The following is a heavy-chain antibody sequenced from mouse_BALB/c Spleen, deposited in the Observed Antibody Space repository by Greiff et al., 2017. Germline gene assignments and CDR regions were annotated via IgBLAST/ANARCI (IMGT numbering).Heavy chain of an antibody. CDR2: IDPANGNT. Sequence: VHVKQSGAELVKPGASVKLSCTASGFNIKDTYMHWVKQRPEQGLEWIGRIDPANGNTKYDPKFQGKATITADTSSNTAYLQLSSLTSEDTAVYYCARIYYDYWFAYWGQGTLVTVSA. CDR1: GFNIKDTY. J-gene: IGHJ3*01. CDR3: ARIYYDYWFAY. V-gene: IGHV14-3*02. D-gene: IGHD2-4*01.